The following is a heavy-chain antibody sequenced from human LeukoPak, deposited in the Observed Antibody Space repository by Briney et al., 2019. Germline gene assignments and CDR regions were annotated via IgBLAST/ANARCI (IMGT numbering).Heavy chain of an antibody. CDR2: INSDGSST. J-gene: IGHJ4*02. CDR1: GFTFSSHW. D-gene: IGHD3-22*01. V-gene: IGHV3-74*01. CDR3: ASGGYYYDNSGYDY. Sequence: QPGGSLRLSCAASGFTFSSHWMHWVRQAPGKGLVWVSRINSDGSSTSYADSVKGRFTISRDNAKNTLCLQMNSLRAEDTAVYYCASGGYYYDNSGYDYWGQGTLVTVSS.